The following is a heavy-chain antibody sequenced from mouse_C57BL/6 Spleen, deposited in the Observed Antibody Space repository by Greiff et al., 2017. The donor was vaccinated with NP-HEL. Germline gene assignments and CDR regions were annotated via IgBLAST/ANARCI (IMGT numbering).Heavy chain of an antibody. V-gene: IGHV5-12*01. D-gene: IGHD2-4*01. CDR3: ARDYYDYDGAY. CDR2: ISNGGGST. CDR1: GFTFSDYY. Sequence: EVKLMESGGGLVQPGGSLKPSCAASGFTFSDYYMYWVRQTPEKRLEWVAYISNGGGSTYYPDTVKGRFTISRDNAKNTLYLQMSRLKSEDTAMYYCARDYYDYDGAYWGQGTLVTVSA. J-gene: IGHJ3*01.